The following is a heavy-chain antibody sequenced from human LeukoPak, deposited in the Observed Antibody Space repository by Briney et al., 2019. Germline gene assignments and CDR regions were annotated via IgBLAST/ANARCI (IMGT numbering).Heavy chain of an antibody. CDR3: AREGSMVRGVGIFGFDY. CDR1: GYSFTSYN. J-gene: IGHJ4*02. D-gene: IGHD3-10*01. V-gene: IGHV1-46*01. CDR2: INPSGGST. Sequence: GASVKVSCKTSGYSFTSYNLHWVRQAPGQRLEWMGIINPSGGSTSYAQKFQGRVTITRDTSASTAYMELSSLKSEDMAVYYCAREGSMVRGVGIFGFDYWGQGTLVTVSS.